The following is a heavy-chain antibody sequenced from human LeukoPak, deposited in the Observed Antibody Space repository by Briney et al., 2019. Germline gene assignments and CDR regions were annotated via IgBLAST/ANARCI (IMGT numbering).Heavy chain of an antibody. J-gene: IGHJ6*02. CDR1: GGTFSSYA. Sequence: SVKVSCKASGGTFSSYAICWVRQAPGQGLEWMGGIIPIFGTANYAQKFHGRVTMTRDTSTSTVYMELSSLRSDDTAVYYCARGPPPYAEGDLFYYYGLDVWGQGTTVTVSS. V-gene: IGHV1-69*05. D-gene: IGHD3-16*01. CDR3: ARGPPPYAEGDLFYYYGLDV. CDR2: IIPIFGTA.